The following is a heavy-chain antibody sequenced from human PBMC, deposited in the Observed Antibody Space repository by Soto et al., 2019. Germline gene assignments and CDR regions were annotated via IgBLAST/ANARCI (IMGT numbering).Heavy chain of an antibody. D-gene: IGHD6-19*01. CDR3: AGTDDIAVAGVSDYYYYMDV. Sequence: SETLSLTCAVSSGYISSSNWWSWVRQPPGKGLEWIGEIYHSGSTNYNPSLKSRVTISVDKSKNQFSLKLSSVTAADTAVYYCAGTDDIAVAGVSDYYYYMDVWGKGTTVTVSS. V-gene: IGHV4-4*02. CDR1: SGYISSSNW. J-gene: IGHJ6*03. CDR2: IYHSGST.